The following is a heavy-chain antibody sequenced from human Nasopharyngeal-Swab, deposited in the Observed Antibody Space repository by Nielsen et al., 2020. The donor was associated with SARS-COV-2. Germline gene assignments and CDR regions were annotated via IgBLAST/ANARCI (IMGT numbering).Heavy chain of an antibody. CDR2: IYYSGSN. CDR3: ARGFDY. Sequence: SETLSLTCTVSGGSISSYYWSWIRQPPGKGLEWIGYIYYSGSNNDNPSLKSRVTISVDTSKNQFSLKLSSVTAADTAVYYCARGFDYWGQGTLVTVSS. V-gene: IGHV4-59*13. J-gene: IGHJ4*02. CDR1: GGSISSYY.